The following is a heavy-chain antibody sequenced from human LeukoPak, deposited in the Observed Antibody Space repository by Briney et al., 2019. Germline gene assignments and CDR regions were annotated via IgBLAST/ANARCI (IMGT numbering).Heavy chain of an antibody. CDR1: GGSISSGGYY. CDR3: ARESGYSAFDI. J-gene: IGHJ3*02. V-gene: IGHV4-30-2*01. CDR2: VYHSGST. Sequence: PSETLSLTCTVSGGSISSGGYYWRWLRQPPGKGLEWIGYVYHSGSTYYNPSLKSRITISVDRSKNQFSLELSSVTAADTAVYYCARESGYSAFDIWGQGTMVTVSS. D-gene: IGHD2-15*01.